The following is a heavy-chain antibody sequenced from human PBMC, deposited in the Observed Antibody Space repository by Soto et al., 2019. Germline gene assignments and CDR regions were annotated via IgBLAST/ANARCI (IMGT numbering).Heavy chain of an antibody. Sequence: SVKVSCKASGGTFSSYAISWVRQAPGQGLEWMGGNIPIFGTANYAQKFQGRVTITADESTSTAYMELSSLRSEDTAVYYCARDSRHQLVGGNWFDTWGQGTLVTVSS. J-gene: IGHJ5*02. CDR1: GGTFSSYA. V-gene: IGHV1-69*13. CDR3: ARDSRHQLVGGNWFDT. D-gene: IGHD6-13*01. CDR2: NIPIFGTA.